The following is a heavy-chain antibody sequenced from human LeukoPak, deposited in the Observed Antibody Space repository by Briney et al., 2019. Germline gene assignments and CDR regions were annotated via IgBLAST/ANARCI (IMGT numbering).Heavy chain of an antibody. CDR1: GFTFSSYS. D-gene: IGHD4-17*01. Sequence: GGSLRLSCAASGFTFSSYSMNWVRQAPGKGLEWVSSISSSSSYIYYADSVKGRFTISRDNAKNSLYLQMNSLRAEDTAVYYCARDDPIDYGDYVFDSWGQGTLVTVSS. CDR2: ISSSSSYI. J-gene: IGHJ4*02. CDR3: ARDDPIDYGDYVFDS. V-gene: IGHV3-21*01.